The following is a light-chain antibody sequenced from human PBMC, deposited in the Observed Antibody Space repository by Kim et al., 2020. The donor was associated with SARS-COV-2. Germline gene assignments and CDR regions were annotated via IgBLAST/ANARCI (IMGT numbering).Light chain of an antibody. Sequence: ASVKLTCTLNSGHSSYAIAWHQQQPEKGPRYLMNLNSDGSHSKGDGIPDRFSGSSSGAERYLTISSLQSEDEADYYCQTWGSDSVVFGGGTKVTVL. CDR3: QTWGSDSVV. V-gene: IGLV4-69*01. CDR2: LNSDGSH. CDR1: SGHSSYA. J-gene: IGLJ3*02.